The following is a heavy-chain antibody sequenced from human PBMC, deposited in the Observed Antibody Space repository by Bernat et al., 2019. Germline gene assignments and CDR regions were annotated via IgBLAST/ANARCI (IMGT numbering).Heavy chain of an antibody. Sequence: EVQLVESGGGLVQPGGSLRLSCAASGFTFSSYAMSWVRQAPGKGLEWVSAISPIGGSTYYADSVKGRFTISRDNSKNTLYLQMNSLRAEDTAVYYCAKDGGDYGFFDYWGLGTLVTVSS. CDR1: GFTFSSYA. CDR3: AKDGGDYGFFDY. D-gene: IGHD4-17*01. CDR2: ISPIGGST. J-gene: IGHJ4*02. V-gene: IGHV3-23*04.